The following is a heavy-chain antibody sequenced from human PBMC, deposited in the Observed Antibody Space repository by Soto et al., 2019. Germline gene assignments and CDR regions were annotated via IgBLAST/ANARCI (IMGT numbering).Heavy chain of an antibody. J-gene: IGHJ4*02. Sequence: SQTLSLTCAISGDSVSGNSAAWNWIRQSPSRGLEWLGRTYYRSRWYNDYAVSVKSRITVTPDTSKNQFSLHLNSVTPEDTAVYYCEREFPYYVSRDSSPDYWGQGALVTVS. CDR1: GDSVSGNSAA. D-gene: IGHD3-16*01. CDR3: EREFPYYVSRDSSPDY. V-gene: IGHV6-1*01. CDR2: TYYRSRWYN.